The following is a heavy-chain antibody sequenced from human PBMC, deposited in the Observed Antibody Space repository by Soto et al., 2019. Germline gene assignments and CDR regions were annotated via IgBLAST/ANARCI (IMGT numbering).Heavy chain of an antibody. J-gene: IGHJ6*02. CDR3: ARDRHREQQGWAYYYYGMDV. CDR1: GGPISSYY. D-gene: IGHD6-13*01. CDR2: IYYSGST. V-gene: IGHV4-59*01. Sequence: PSETRSLTCTVSGGPISSYYWSWIRQPPGKGLEWIGYIYYSGSTNYNPSLKSRVTISVDTSKNQFSLKLSSVTAADTAVYYCARDRHREQQGWAYYYYGMDVWGQGTTVTVSS.